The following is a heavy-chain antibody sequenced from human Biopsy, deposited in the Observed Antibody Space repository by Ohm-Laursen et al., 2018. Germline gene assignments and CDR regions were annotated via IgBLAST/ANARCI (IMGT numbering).Heavy chain of an antibody. CDR3: ARDRGYYSDRTVPGYFDL. J-gene: IGHJ2*01. Sequence: TLSLTWTVSGDSISSYYWSWIRQPPGKGLEWIGYVYYTGSTDYNPSLQSRVTISVDTSKNHFSLRLRSVAPADTAIYYCARDRGYYSDRTVPGYFDLWGRGTLVTVSS. D-gene: IGHD3-22*01. CDR1: GDSISSYY. CDR2: VYYTGST. V-gene: IGHV4-59*01.